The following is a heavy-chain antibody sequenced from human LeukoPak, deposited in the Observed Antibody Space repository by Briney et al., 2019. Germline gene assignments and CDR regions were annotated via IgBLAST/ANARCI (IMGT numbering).Heavy chain of an antibody. CDR2: ISAYNGNT. Sequence: ASVKVSCKASGYTFTSYGISWVRQAPGQGLEWMGWISAYNGNTNYAQKLQGRVTMTTDTSTSTAYMELRSLRSDDTAVYYCARGSRREAGRMVRGVRSLYYFDYWGQGTLVTVSS. D-gene: IGHD3-10*01. CDR3: ARGSRREAGRMVRGVRSLYYFDY. V-gene: IGHV1-18*01. CDR1: GYTFTSYG. J-gene: IGHJ4*02.